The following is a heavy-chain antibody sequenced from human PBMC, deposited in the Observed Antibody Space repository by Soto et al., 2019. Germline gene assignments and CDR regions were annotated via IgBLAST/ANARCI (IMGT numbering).Heavy chain of an antibody. CDR2: ISSSSSYI. D-gene: IGHD2-2*01. CDR1: GFTFSSYS. J-gene: IGHJ6*02. V-gene: IGHV3-21*01. CDR3: ARDNACSSTSCSKYYYGMDV. Sequence: GGSLRLSCAASGFTFSSYSMNWVRQAPGKGLEWVSSISSSSSYIYYADSVKGRFTISRDNAKNSLYLQMNSLRAEDTAVYYCARDNACSSTSCSKYYYGMDVWGQGTTVTVSS.